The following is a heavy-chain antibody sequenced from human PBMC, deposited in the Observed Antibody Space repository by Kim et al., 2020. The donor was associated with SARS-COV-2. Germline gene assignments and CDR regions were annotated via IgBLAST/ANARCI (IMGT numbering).Heavy chain of an antibody. CDR2: ISGSGGST. D-gene: IGHD6-19*01. CDR1: GFTFSSYA. Sequence: GVLRLSCAASGFTFSSYAMSWVRQAPGKGLEWVSAISGSGGSTYYADSVKGRFTISRDNSKNTLYLQMNSLRAEDTAVYYCAKDLGGIAVAGLGWFDPWGQGTLVTVSS. J-gene: IGHJ5*02. V-gene: IGHV3-23*01. CDR3: AKDLGGIAVAGLGWFDP.